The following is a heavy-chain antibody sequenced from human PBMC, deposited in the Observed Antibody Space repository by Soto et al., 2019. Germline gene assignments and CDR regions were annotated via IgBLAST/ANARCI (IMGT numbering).Heavy chain of an antibody. V-gene: IGHV3-53*01. CDR1: VFDVTTNC. J-gene: IGHJ4*02. CDR2: VCTGGAT. D-gene: IGHD1-1*01. Sequence: PWGSLRLSCVGSVFDVTTNCMRWVRQAPGKGLECVSIVCTGGATHYADSVKGRFTISRDSSKNTVHLQMNNVRAEDTAVYYCVRDKRTISGIFPGYWGQGTQVTVSS. CDR3: VRDKRTISGIFPGY.